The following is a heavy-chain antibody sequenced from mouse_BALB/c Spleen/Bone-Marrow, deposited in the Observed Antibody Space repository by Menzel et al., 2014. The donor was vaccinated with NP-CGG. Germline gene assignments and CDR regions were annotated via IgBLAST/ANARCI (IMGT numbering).Heavy chain of an antibody. V-gene: IGHV5-6-3*01. CDR2: INTNGGNT. CDR1: GFTFSSYG. CDR3: ARGLDY. Sequence: DVHLVESGGGLVQPGGSLKLSCAASGFTFSSYGMSWVRQTPDKRLKLVATINTNGGNTYYPDSVKGRFTISRDNAKYTLYLQMSSLKSEDTAMYYCARGLDYWGQGTTLTVSS. J-gene: IGHJ2*01.